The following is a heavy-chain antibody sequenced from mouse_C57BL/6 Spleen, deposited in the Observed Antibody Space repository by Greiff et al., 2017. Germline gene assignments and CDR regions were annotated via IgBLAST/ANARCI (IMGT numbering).Heavy chain of an antibody. J-gene: IGHJ2*01. V-gene: IGHV1-64*01. D-gene: IGHD1-1*01. CDR3: ARWDNGSSYVGYFDY. Sequence: VQLQQPGAELVKPGASVKLSCKASGYTFTSYWMHWVKQRPGQGLEWIGMIHPNSGSTNYNEKFKSKATLTVDKSSSTAYMQLSSLTSEDSAVYYCARWDNGSSYVGYFDYWGQGTTLTVSS. CDR2: IHPNSGST. CDR1: GYTFTSYW.